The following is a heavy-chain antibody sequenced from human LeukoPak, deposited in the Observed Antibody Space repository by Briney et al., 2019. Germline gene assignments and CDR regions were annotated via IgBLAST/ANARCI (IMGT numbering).Heavy chain of an antibody. D-gene: IGHD4-23*01. CDR3: ASDFGGKDDY. Sequence: GGSLRLSCAASGFTFSTYWMHWVRQAPGKGLVWVSRMNEEGSRIDYADSVKGRFTIFRDNDKNTLYLQMNSLGPDDTAVYFCASDFGGKDDYWGQGTLVTVSS. CDR2: MNEEGSRI. J-gene: IGHJ4*02. V-gene: IGHV3-74*01. CDR1: GFTFSTYW.